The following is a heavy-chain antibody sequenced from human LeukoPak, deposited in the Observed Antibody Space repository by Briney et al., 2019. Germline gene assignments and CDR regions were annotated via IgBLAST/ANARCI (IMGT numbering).Heavy chain of an antibody. V-gene: IGHV4-59*01. CDR2: IYYSGST. J-gene: IGHJ4*02. CDR3: AREDSSGPLDY. Sequence: SETLSLTCAVYGGSFSGYYWSWIRQPPGKGLEWIGYIYYSGSTNYNPSLKSRVTISVDTSKNQFSLKLSSVTAADTAVYYCAREDSSGPLDYWGQGTLVTVSS. CDR1: GGSFSGYY. D-gene: IGHD6-19*01.